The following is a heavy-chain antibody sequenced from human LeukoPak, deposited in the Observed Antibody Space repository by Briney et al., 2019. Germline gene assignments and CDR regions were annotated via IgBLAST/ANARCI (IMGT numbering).Heavy chain of an antibody. CDR3: ARNTHYDFWSDYLYYFDY. D-gene: IGHD3-3*01. V-gene: IGHV3-23*01. Sequence: GSLRLSCAASGFTFSSYAMSWVRQAPEKGLEWVSAISGSGGNTDYADSVKGRFTISRDNSKNTLYRQMNSLRAEDTAVYYCARNTHYDFWSDYLYYFDYWGQGTLVTVSS. CDR2: ISGSGGNT. J-gene: IGHJ4*02. CDR1: GFTFSSYA.